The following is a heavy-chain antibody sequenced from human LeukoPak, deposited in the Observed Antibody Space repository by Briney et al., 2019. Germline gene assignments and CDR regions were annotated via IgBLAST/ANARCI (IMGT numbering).Heavy chain of an antibody. Sequence: PSETLSLTCTVSGGSVSSGDYYWSWIRQPAGKGLEWIGRIYTSGSTNYNPSLKSRVTMSVDTSKNQFSLKLSSVTAADTAVYYCARVTSRDGYNWDFDYWGQGTLATVSS. V-gene: IGHV4-61*10. CDR2: IYTSGST. J-gene: IGHJ4*02. D-gene: IGHD5-24*01. CDR3: ARVTSRDGYNWDFDY. CDR1: GGSVSSGDYY.